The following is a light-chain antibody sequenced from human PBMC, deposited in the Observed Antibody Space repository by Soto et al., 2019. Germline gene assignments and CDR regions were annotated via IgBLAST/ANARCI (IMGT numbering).Light chain of an antibody. CDR1: QSINNRY. V-gene: IGKV3-20*01. J-gene: IGKJ3*01. CDR2: AAS. Sequence: EIVLTQSPGTLSLSPGERATLSCRASQSINNRYLAWYQQKPGQAPRLLIYAASSRATGIPDRFSGSGSGTDFTLTISRLEPEDFAVYSCQQFGSSPGLTFGPGTKVDIK. CDR3: QQFGSSPGLT.